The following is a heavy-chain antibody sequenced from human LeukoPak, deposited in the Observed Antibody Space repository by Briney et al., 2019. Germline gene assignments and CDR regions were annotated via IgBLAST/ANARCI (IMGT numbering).Heavy chain of an antibody. CDR1: GYIFSSFG. Sequence: PGGSLRLSCAASGYIFSSFGVNWVRQAPGKGLEWVSYISSGSSTTHYADSVKGRFTISRDNAKNSLYLQMNSLRVEDTAVYYCARGGLYGSSSAYFDYWGQGTLVTVSS. CDR3: ARGGLYGSSSAYFDY. V-gene: IGHV3-48*04. CDR2: ISSGSSTT. D-gene: IGHD6-6*01. J-gene: IGHJ4*02.